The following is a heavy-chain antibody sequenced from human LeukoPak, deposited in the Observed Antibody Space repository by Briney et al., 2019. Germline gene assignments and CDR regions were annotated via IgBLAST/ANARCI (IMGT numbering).Heavy chain of an antibody. V-gene: IGHV3-74*01. D-gene: IGHD1-26*01. CDR2: INSDGSGT. Sequence: PGGSLRLSCAASGFTFSSSWMHWVRQGPGKGLVWVSRINSDGSGTSYADSVKGRFTISRDNAKNTLYLQMNSLRAEDTAIYYCARGPGTLAIDYWGQGTLVTVSS. J-gene: IGHJ4*02. CDR3: ARGPGTLAIDY. CDR1: GFTFSSSW.